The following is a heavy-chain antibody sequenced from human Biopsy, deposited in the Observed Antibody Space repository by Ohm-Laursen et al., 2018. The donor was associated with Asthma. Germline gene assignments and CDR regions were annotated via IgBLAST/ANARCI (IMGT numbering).Heavy chain of an antibody. CDR3: ARGWNCGGDCYSLDY. V-gene: IGHV4-30-2*06. D-gene: IGHD2-21*02. CDR1: GDSIDSGDYS. J-gene: IGHJ4*02. Sequence: SQTLSLTCGVSGDSIDSGDYSWTWIRQSPGVGLEWIGYTYRNGDTYYNPTLKNRVTISIDRSKNQFSLRLRSVTAADTAVYYCARGWNCGGDCYSLDYWGQGTLVTVSS. CDR2: TYRNGDT.